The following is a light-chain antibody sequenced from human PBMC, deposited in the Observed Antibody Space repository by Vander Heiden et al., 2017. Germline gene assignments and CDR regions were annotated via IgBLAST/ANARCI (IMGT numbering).Light chain of an antibody. V-gene: IGKV3-15*01. CDR2: EAS. J-gene: IGKJ1*01. Sequence: EIVMTQSPATLSVSPGERVTVSCRASQTADIHLAWYQQKPGQSPRLLIYEASTRATGIPARFSGSGSGTEFTLTISSLQSEDFAVYYCQQYNRWPLTFGQGTRVEIK. CDR1: QTADIH. CDR3: QQYNRWPLT.